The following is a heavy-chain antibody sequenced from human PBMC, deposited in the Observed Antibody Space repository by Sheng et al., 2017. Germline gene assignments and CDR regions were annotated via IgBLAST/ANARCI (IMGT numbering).Heavy chain of an antibody. CDR1: GFTFSNYA. CDR3: AKEGYCSSITCHGYGDY. J-gene: IGHJ4*02. Sequence: EVQLVESGGGLVQPGGSLRLSCAASGFTFSNYAMIWVRQAPGKGLEWVSAIGYNGDPTYYADSVKGRFTVSRDNSKNTLYLQMSSLRADDTAVYYCAKEGYCSSITCHGYGDYWGQGTLVTVS. V-gene: IGHV3-23*04. D-gene: IGHD2-2*01. CDR2: IGYNGDPT.